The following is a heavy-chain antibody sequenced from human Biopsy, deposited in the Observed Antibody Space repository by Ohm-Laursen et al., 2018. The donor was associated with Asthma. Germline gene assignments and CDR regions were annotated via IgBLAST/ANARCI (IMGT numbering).Heavy chain of an antibody. CDR1: GGSINNYY. D-gene: IGHD6-19*01. J-gene: IGHJ4*02. CDR2: IYYTGST. V-gene: IGHV4-59*01. CDR3: ARVWAGGFDS. Sequence: GILSLTCAVSGGSINNYYWSWIRQPPGKGLDLIGYIYYTGSTNYNPSLKSRVTLSVDTSNNQFSLKLSSVTAADTAFYYCARVWAGGFDSWGQGTLVTVSS.